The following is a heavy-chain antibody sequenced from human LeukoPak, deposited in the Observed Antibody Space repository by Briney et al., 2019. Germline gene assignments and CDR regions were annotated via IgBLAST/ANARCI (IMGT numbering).Heavy chain of an antibody. Sequence: TGGSLRLSCSASGFTFGSLAMHWVRQAPGKGLEYVSAISSNGGRTYYADSVKGRFTISRDNSKNTLYLQMSSLRPEDTAVYYCVNQISGWVYWGQGTLVTVSS. CDR3: VNQISGWVY. J-gene: IGHJ4*02. CDR1: GFTFGSLA. CDR2: ISSNGGRT. D-gene: IGHD6-19*01. V-gene: IGHV3-64D*06.